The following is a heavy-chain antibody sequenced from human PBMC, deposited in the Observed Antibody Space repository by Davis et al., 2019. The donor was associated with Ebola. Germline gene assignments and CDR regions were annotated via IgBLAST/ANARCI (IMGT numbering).Heavy chain of an antibody. CDR3: AREADSSGQYPYREDWFDP. CDR2: INPSGGST. D-gene: IGHD3-22*01. Sequence: ASVKVSCKASGGTFTRNAISWVRQAPGQGLEWMGIINPSGGSTSYAQKFQGRVTMTRDTSTSTVYMELSSLRSEDTAVYYCAREADSSGQYPYREDWFDPWGQGTLVTVSS. V-gene: IGHV1-46*01. J-gene: IGHJ5*02. CDR1: GGTFTRNA.